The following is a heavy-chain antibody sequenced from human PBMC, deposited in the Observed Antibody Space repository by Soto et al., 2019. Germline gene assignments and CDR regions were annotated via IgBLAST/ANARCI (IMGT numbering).Heavy chain of an antibody. CDR3: ARVRDYYGSGSYYHRAARRYYFDY. CDR2: INPNSGGT. D-gene: IGHD3-10*01. V-gene: IGHV1-2*02. CDR1: GYTFTGYY. J-gene: IGHJ4*02. Sequence: GASVKVSCKASGYTFTGYYMHWVRQAPGQGLEWMGWINPNSGGTNYAQKFQGRVTMTRDTSISTAYMELSRLRSDDTAVYYCARVRDYYGSGSYYHRAARRYYFDYWGQGTLVTVS.